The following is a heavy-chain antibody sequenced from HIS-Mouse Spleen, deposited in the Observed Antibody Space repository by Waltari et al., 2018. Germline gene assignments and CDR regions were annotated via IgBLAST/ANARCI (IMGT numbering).Heavy chain of an antibody. CDR3: ARIAEGYSSGWYAFDY. V-gene: IGHV2-70*15. D-gene: IGHD6-19*01. Sequence: QVTLRESGPALVKPTQTLTLTCTFSGFSLHTSGMCVSWIRQPPGKALEWLARIDWDDDKYYSTSLKTRLTISKDTSKNQVVLTMTNMDPVDTATYYCARIAEGYSSGWYAFDYWGQGTLVTVSS. CDR1: GFSLHTSGMC. CDR2: IDWDDDK. J-gene: IGHJ4*02.